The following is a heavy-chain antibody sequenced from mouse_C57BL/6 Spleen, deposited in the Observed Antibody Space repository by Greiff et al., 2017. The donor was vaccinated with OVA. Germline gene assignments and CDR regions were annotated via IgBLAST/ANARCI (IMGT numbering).Heavy chain of an antibody. CDR2: INPNNGGT. CDR3: ARGRGNSWFAY. J-gene: IGHJ3*01. Sequence: EVQLQQSGPELVKPGASVKISCKASGYTFTDYYMNWVKQSHGKSLEWIGDINPNNGGTSYNQKFKGKATLTVDKSSSTAYMELRSLTSEDSAVYYCARGRGNSWFAYWGQGTLVTVSA. D-gene: IGHD2-1*01. V-gene: IGHV1-26*01. CDR1: GYTFTDYY.